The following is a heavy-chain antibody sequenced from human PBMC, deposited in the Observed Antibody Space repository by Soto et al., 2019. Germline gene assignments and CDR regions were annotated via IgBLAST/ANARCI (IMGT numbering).Heavy chain of an antibody. D-gene: IGHD3-22*01. CDR3: AKQGPTDSSGYPFDY. V-gene: IGHV3-30*18. CDR2: ISYDGSNK. Sequence: GGSLRLSCAASGFTFSSYGMHWVRQAPGKGLEWVAVISYDGSNKYYADSVKGRFTISRDNSKNTLYLQMNSLRAEDTAVYYCAKQGPTDSSGYPFDYWGQGTLVTVSS. J-gene: IGHJ4*02. CDR1: GFTFSSYG.